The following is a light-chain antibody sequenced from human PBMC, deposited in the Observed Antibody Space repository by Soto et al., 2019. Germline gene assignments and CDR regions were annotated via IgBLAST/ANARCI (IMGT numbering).Light chain of an antibody. CDR1: SRDVGIYNY. CDR2: DVT. Sequence: QSALTQHRSVSGSPGQSVTVSCTGTSRDVGIYNYVSWYQQRPGTAPKVMIYDVTKRPSGVPDRFSGSKSANTASLTISGLQADDEADYYCCSYAGNYTLLFGGGTQLTVL. J-gene: IGLJ2*01. CDR3: CSYAGNYTLL. V-gene: IGLV2-11*01.